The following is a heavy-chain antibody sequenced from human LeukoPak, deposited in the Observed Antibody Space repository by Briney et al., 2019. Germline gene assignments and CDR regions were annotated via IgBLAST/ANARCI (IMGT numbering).Heavy chain of an antibody. D-gene: IGHD4-17*01. CDR2: ISGYNGNT. J-gene: IGHJ4*02. CDR1: GYTFTSYG. V-gene: IGHV1-18*01. Sequence: ASVKVSCKASGYTFTSYGISWVRQAPGQGLEWMGWISGYNGNTNYAQILQGRVTMTTDTSTSTAYMELRSLRSDDTAVYYCARVGENFRTTVTTLNYWGQGTLVTVSS. CDR3: ARVGENFRTTVTTLNY.